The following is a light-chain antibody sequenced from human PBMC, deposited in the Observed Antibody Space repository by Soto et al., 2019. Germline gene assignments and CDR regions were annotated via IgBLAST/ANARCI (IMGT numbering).Light chain of an antibody. CDR1: SSDVGGYNY. V-gene: IGLV2-11*01. CDR3: CSYAGSYTVI. CDR2: DVN. J-gene: IGLJ2*01. Sequence: QSVLTQPRSVSGSPGQSVTISCTGSSSDVGGYNYVSWYKQHPGKAPKVMIYDVNKRPSGVPDRFSGSKSGNTASLTISGLQADDEADYYCCSYAGSYTVIFGGGTKVTVL.